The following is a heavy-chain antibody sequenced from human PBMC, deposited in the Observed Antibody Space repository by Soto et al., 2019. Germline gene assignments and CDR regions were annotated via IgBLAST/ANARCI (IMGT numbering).Heavy chain of an antibody. V-gene: IGHV1-69*13. Sequence: SVKVSCKASGGTHSDYAVSWGRQARGQGLECMGGIMPTFDSANYAQKFQGRLTITADESTSTANMELSSLPSDDTAIYYCAVAAVREILTEQSSGVAVWGQGTTVTLSS. J-gene: IGHJ6*02. D-gene: IGHD3-10*01. CDR2: IMPTFDSA. CDR1: GGTHSDYA. CDR3: AVAAVREILTEQSSGVAV.